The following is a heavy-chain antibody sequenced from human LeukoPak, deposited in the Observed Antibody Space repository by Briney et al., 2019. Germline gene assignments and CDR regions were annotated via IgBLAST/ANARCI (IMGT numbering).Heavy chain of an antibody. J-gene: IGHJ4*02. Sequence: ASVKVSFKASGGTFSNYAISWVRQAPGQGFEWMGGIIPIFGTASYAQKFQGRVTITADESTSTAYMELSSLRSEDTAVYYCARDLGDSFDYWGQGTLVTVSS. D-gene: IGHD3-10*01. CDR3: ARDLGDSFDY. CDR1: GGTFSNYA. CDR2: IIPIFGTA. V-gene: IGHV1-69*13.